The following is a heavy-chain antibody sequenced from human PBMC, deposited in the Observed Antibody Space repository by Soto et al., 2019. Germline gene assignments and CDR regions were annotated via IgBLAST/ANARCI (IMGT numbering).Heavy chain of an antibody. CDR1: GFTFSSSG. CDR3: ARDGNWNYVGSCDY. D-gene: IGHD1-7*01. CDR2: IWYDGSTK. J-gene: IGHJ4*02. Sequence: ESGGGVVQPGRSLRLSCAASGFTFSSSGMHWVRQAPGKGLEWVAVIWYDGSTKYYADSVKGRFTISRDNSKNTLYLQMNSLRAEDTAVYYCARDGNWNYVGSCDYWGQGTLVTVSS. V-gene: IGHV3-33*01.